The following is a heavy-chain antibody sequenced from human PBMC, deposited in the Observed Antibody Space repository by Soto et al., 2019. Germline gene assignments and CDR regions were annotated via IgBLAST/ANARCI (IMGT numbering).Heavy chain of an antibody. D-gene: IGHD3-3*01. V-gene: IGHV4-39*01. J-gene: IGHJ4*02. CDR3: ASLYDFWSGYYLNFEH. CDR2: IYYTGTT. CDR1: VGSISTSSYY. Sequence: SETLSLTCSFSVGSISTSSYYCGWIRQPPWKGLEWIGTIYYTGTTYYNPSLKGRLTMSLNTSKNHFSLNLKSLTAADTAAYYCASLYDFWSGYYLNFEHWGQGALVIVS.